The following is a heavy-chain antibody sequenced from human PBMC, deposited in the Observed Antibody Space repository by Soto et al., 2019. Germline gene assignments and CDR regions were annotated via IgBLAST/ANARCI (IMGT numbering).Heavy chain of an antibody. J-gene: IGHJ6*03. V-gene: IGHV4-34*01. CDR2: INQSGTT. D-gene: IGHD3-3*01. CDR3: ARAVPFTVSIFELIERNHCCSYVDV. Sequence: PSETLSLTCAVYGGSLSGHYWGWIRQPPGKGLEWIGEINQSGTTNYNPSLKSRLIISIDTSKNQFSLKLSSVTAADTAVYYCARAVPFTVSIFELIERNHCCSYVDVSGKGTTVTVSS. CDR1: GGSLSGHY.